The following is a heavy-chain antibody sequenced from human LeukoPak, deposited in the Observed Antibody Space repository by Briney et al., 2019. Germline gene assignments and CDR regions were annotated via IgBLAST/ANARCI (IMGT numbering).Heavy chain of an antibody. J-gene: IGHJ2*01. D-gene: IGHD2-21*02. CDR2: MNPNSGNT. CDR1: GYTFTSYD. CDR3: ARDTVVVTALRYFDL. V-gene: IGHV1-8*01. Sequence: ASVTVSCKASGYTFTSYDINWVRQAPGQGLEWMGWMNPNSGNTGYAQKFQGRVTMTRNTSISTAYMELSRLRSDDTAVYYCARDTVVVTALRYFDLWGRGTLVTVSS.